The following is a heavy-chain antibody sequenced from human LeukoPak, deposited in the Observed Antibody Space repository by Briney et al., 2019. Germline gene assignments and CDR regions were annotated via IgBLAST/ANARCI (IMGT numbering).Heavy chain of an antibody. CDR3: AHKKWNDATFDY. V-gene: IGHV2-5*01. Sequence: SGPTLVKPTQTLTLTCTYSGFSLSTSAVGWIRQPPGKALEWLALIYWNDDKRYRPSLKSRLTITKDTSKNQVVLTMTNMDPVDTGTYYCAHKKWNDATFDYWGQGALVTVSS. CDR2: IYWNDDK. CDR1: GFSLSTSA. J-gene: IGHJ4*02. D-gene: IGHD1-1*01.